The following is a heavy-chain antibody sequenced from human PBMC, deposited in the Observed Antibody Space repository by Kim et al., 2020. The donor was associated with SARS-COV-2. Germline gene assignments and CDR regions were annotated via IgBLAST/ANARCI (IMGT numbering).Heavy chain of an antibody. Sequence: PSLKSRVTISVDTSKNQFSLKLGSVTAADTAVYYCARARGGTAALYYFDYWGQGTLVTVSS. CDR3: ARARGGTAALYYFDY. D-gene: IGHD1-26*01. J-gene: IGHJ4*02. V-gene: IGHV4-59*01.